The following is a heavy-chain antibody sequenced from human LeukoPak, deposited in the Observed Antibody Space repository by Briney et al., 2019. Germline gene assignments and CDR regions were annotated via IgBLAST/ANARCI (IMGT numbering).Heavy chain of an antibody. CDR1: GYTFTRYY. Sequence: ASVKVSCTASGYTFTRYYMHWVRQAPGQRREWMGGIRPNSGGTNYAQKFQGRVTMTRDTSISTAYMELSRLRSDDTAVYYCARGEKWPYYYYMDVWGQGTTVAVSS. CDR2: IRPNSGGT. CDR3: ARGEKWPYYYYMDV. V-gene: IGHV1-2*02. J-gene: IGHJ6*03. D-gene: IGHD5-24*01.